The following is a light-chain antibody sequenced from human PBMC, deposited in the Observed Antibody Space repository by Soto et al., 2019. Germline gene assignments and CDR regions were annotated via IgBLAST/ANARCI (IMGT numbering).Light chain of an antibody. V-gene: IGLV2-14*03. Sequence: QSVLTQPASVSGSPGQSITISCTGTDSDVGGYDYVSWYQHHPGKAPKLMIYDVTYRPSGVSNRFSGSKSGNTASLAISGLQAEDEADYYCSSYTSSDTVTFGGGTQLTVL. CDR1: DSDVGGYDY. CDR2: DVT. J-gene: IGLJ2*01. CDR3: SSYTSSDTVT.